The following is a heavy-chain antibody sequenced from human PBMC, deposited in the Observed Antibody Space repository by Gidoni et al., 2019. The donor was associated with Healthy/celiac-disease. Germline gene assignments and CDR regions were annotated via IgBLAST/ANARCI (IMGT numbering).Heavy chain of an antibody. CDR2: IIPIFGTA. CDR3: ASIAAAGIVAFDI. D-gene: IGHD6-13*01. V-gene: IGHV1-69*06. CDR1: GGTFSSYA. J-gene: IGHJ3*02. Sequence: QVQLVQSGAEVKKPGSSVKVSCKASGGTFSSYAISWVRQAPGQGLEWMGGIIPIFGTANNAPKFQGRVTITADKSTSTAYMELSSLRSEDTAVYYCASIAAAGIVAFDIWGQGTMVTVSS.